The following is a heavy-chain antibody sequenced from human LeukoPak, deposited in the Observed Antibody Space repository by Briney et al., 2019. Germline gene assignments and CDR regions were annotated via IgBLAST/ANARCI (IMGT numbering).Heavy chain of an antibody. Sequence: GGSLRLPCVASRFTFSNYWMTWVRQAPGKGLERVANINKDGGEKYYMESVKGRFTISGDNAKNSLYLQMNSLTVEETAVYYCARDMGWQQFDQWGQGTLVTVSS. CDR2: INKDGGEK. CDR1: RFTFSNYW. D-gene: IGHD5-24*01. V-gene: IGHV3-7*01. CDR3: ARDMGWQQFDQ. J-gene: IGHJ4*02.